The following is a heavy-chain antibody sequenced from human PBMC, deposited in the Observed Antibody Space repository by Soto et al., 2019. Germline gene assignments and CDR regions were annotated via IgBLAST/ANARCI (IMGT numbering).Heavy chain of an antibody. CDR1: GGSISSYY. CDR3: ARIQAHCTNGVCYPAYDY. CDR2: IDWDGDK. Sequence: TLSLTCTVSGGSISSYYWSWIRQPPGKALEWLARIDWDGDKYYSTSLKTRLTISKDASKNQVVLTMTNMDPVDTATYYCARIQAHCTNGVCYPAYDYWGQGALVTVSS. D-gene: IGHD2-8*01. V-gene: IGHV2-70*11. J-gene: IGHJ4*02.